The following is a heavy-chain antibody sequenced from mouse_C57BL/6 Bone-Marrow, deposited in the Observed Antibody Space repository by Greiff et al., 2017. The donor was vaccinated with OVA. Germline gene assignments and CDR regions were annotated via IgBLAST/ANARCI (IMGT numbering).Heavy chain of an antibody. V-gene: IGHV5-17*01. CDR1: GFTFSDYG. Sequence: EVKLVESGGGLVKPGGSLKLSCAASGFTFSDYGMHWVRQAPEKGLEWVAYISSGSNTIYYADTVKGRFTISRDNAKNTLFRQMTSLRSEDTAMYYCARDYYGSSFAYWGQGTLVTVSA. CDR3: ARDYYGSSFAY. J-gene: IGHJ3*01. D-gene: IGHD1-1*01. CDR2: ISSGSNTI.